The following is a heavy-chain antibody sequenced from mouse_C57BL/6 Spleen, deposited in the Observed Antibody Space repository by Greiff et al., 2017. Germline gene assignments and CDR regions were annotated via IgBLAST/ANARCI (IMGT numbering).Heavy chain of an antibody. V-gene: IGHV6-6*01. J-gene: IGHJ1*03. CDR1: GFTFSDAW. CDR2: IRNKANNHAT. Sequence: EVMLVEPGGGLVQPGASMKLSCAASGFTFSDAWMDWVRQSPEKGLEWVAEIRNKANNHATYYAESVKGRFTISRDDAKSSVDLQMDSLRAEDTGIYGCTPYFDVWGTGTTVTVSA. CDR3: TPYFDV.